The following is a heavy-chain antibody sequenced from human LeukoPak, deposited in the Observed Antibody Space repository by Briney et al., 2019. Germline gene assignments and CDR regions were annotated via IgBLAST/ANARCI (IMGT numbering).Heavy chain of an antibody. D-gene: IGHD1-26*01. CDR2: ISYDGSNK. V-gene: IGHV3-30*18. Sequence: GGSLRLSCAASGFTFSSYGMHWVRQAPGKGLEWVAVISYDGSNKYYADSVKGRFTISRDNSKNTLYLQMNSLRAEDTAVYYCAKDPTSVEWYYYYGMDVWGQGTTVTVSS. CDR3: AKDPTSVEWYYYYGMDV. CDR1: GFTFSSYG. J-gene: IGHJ6*02.